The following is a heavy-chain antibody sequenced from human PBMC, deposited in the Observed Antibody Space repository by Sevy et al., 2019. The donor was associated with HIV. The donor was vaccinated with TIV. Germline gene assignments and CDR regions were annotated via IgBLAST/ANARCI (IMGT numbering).Heavy chain of an antibody. CDR1: GGSISSYY. Sequence: WETLSLTCTVSGGSISSYYWSWIRQPPGKGLEWIGYIDYSGSTNYNPSLKSRVTISVDTSKNQFSLRLSPVTAADTTVYYCARGPNPYYYDRSGHPYGMDVWGQGTTVTVSS. CDR3: ARGPNPYYYDRSGHPYGMDV. J-gene: IGHJ6*02. CDR2: IDYSGST. D-gene: IGHD3-22*01. V-gene: IGHV4-59*13.